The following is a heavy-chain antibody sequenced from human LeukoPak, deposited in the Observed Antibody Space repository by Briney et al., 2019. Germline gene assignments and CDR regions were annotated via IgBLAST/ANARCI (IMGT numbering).Heavy chain of an antibody. Sequence: KPSETLSLTCAVSGGSMSRYYWSWIRQPPGKGLEWIGNIYYSGSTNYNPSLESRVTISVDTSKNQFSLKLSSVTAADTAVYYCARLHILGQWLGNFDYWGQGTLVTVSS. CDR1: GGSMSRYY. CDR3: ARLHILGQWLGNFDY. J-gene: IGHJ4*02. CDR2: IYYSGST. V-gene: IGHV4-59*08. D-gene: IGHD6-19*01.